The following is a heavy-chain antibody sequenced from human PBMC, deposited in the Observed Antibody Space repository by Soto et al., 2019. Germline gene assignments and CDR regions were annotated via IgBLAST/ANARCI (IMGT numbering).Heavy chain of an antibody. D-gene: IGHD2-2*02. V-gene: IGHV5-51*01. CDR3: ARQGYCSNTACYTVDY. J-gene: IGHJ4*02. Sequence: GESLKISCPGSGYGFTNYWLGWVRQMPGKGLEWMGIIYPGDSNTRYSPSFQGQVTISADKSISTAYLQWSSLKASDTAMYFCARQGYCSNTACYTVDYWGQGTLVTVSS. CDR2: IYPGDSNT. CDR1: GYGFTNYW.